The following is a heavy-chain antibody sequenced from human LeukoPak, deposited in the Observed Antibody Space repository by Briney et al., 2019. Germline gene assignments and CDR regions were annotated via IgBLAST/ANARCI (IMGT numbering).Heavy chain of an antibody. D-gene: IGHD6-13*01. CDR3: ASSGYSSGWYYSDY. Sequence: GGSLRLSCAASGFTFSDYYMSWIRQAPGKGLEWVSYISSSGSTIYYADSVQGRFTISRDNAKNSLYLQMNSLRAEDTAVYYCASSGYSSGWYYSDYWGQGTLVTVSS. J-gene: IGHJ4*02. CDR1: GFTFSDYY. V-gene: IGHV3-11*04. CDR2: ISSSGSTI.